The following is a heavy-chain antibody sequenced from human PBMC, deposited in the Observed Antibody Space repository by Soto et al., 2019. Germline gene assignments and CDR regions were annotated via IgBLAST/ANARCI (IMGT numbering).Heavy chain of an antibody. Sequence: QVQLVQSGAEVKKPGASVKVSCKASGYTFTSYGISWVRQAPGQGLEWMGWISAYNGNTNYAQKLQGRVTMTTDPSTSTAYMDLRSLRSDDTAVYYCARDYGGVTGAPRYTWFDPWGQGTLVTVSS. CDR2: ISAYNGNT. V-gene: IGHV1-18*01. CDR3: ARDYGGVTGAPRYTWFDP. D-gene: IGHD2-21*02. J-gene: IGHJ5*02. CDR1: GYTFTSYG.